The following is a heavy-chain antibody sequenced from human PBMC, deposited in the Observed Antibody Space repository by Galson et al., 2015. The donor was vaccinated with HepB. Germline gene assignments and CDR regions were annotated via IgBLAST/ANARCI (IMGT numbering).Heavy chain of an antibody. V-gene: IGHV3-30*04. J-gene: IGHJ4*02. D-gene: IGHD1-1*01. CDR1: GFSFTTYN. CDR2: ISGGGKTT. Sequence: SLRLSCAASGFSFTTYNMYWVRQGPVKGLEWLAIISGGGKTTFYADSVRGRFTISRDNSKNTLFLQMHSLRPEDTAVYYCARDFNWNYDYWGQGTLVTVSS. CDR3: ARDFNWNYDY.